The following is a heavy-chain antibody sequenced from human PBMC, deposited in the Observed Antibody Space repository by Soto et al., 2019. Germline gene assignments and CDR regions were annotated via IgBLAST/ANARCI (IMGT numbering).Heavy chain of an antibody. Sequence: QVQLVQSGAEVKKPGASVKVSCKASGYTFTSYAMHWVRQATGQRLEWMGWINAGNGNTKYSKKFQARVTITRDTSASTAYMERSSLSSEDPAVYFCARDIAFDIWGQGTMVTVSS. CDR2: INAGNGNT. CDR1: GYTFTSYA. V-gene: IGHV1-3*01. CDR3: ARDIAFDI. J-gene: IGHJ3*02.